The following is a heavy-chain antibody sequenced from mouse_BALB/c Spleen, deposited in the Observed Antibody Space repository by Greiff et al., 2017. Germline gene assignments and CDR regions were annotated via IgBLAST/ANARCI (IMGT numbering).Heavy chain of an antibody. D-gene: IGHD5-1*01. Sequence: EVQRVESGPGLVKPSQSLSLTCSVTGYSITSGYYWNWIRQFPGNKLEWMGYISYDGSNNYNPSLKNRISITRDTSKNQFFLKLNSVTTEDTATYYCARGQEYDYAMDYWGQGTSVTVSS. J-gene: IGHJ4*01. CDR1: GYSITSGYY. V-gene: IGHV3-6*02. CDR3: ARGQEYDYAMDY. CDR2: ISYDGSN.